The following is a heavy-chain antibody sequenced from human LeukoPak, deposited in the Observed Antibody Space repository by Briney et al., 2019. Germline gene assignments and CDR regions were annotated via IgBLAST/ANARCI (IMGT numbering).Heavy chain of an antibody. J-gene: IGHJ4*02. Sequence: PSETLSLTCTVSGGSISSGTYYWTWIRQPAGKGLEWIGRIYNSGSTSYNPSVKSRVTLSMDTSRNQFSLKLSSVTAADTAVYYCARGRDDDVWGSYPTCFDFWGQGTLVTVSS. CDR3: ARGRDDDVWGSYPTCFDF. V-gene: IGHV4-61*02. CDR2: IYNSGST. D-gene: IGHD3-16*01. CDR1: GGSISSGTYY.